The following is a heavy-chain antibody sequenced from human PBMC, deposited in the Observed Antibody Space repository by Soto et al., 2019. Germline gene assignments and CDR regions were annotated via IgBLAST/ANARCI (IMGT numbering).Heavy chain of an antibody. CDR3: AKNGQPPYYYYGLDV. CDR1: GYTFTRYG. V-gene: IGHV1-18*01. J-gene: IGHJ6*02. CDR2: ISGYNGDT. D-gene: IGHD2-8*01. Sequence: QGQLVQSEAEVKKPGASVKVSCKASGYTFTRYGISWVRQAPGQGLEWMGWISGYNGDTNYAQKFQDRVSMTIDTSTGIAYMELRSLTSDYTAVYYCAKNGQPPYYYYGLDVWGQGTKVTVSS.